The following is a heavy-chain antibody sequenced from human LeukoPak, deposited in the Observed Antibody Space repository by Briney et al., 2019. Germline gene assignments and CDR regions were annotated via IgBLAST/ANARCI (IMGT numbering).Heavy chain of an antibody. J-gene: IGHJ4*02. V-gene: IGHV3-23*01. CDR2: ISTTGGYT. Sequence: GGSLRLSCVGSGFSFSTYDMGWVRQTPGKGLEWVSAISTTGGYTEDADSVKGRFTISRDNSQNTLFLQMHSLRAEDTAVYYCAKKPATIKFPFDIWGQGPWSPSPQ. CDR3: AKKPATIKFPFDI. D-gene: IGHD5-24*01. CDR1: GFSFSTYD.